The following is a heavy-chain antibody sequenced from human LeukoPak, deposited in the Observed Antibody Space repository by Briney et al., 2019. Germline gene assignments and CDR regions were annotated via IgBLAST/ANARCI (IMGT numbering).Heavy chain of an antibody. CDR3: ARLVAARPTNWFDP. J-gene: IGHJ5*02. CDR2: IYYSGST. Sequence: SETLSLTCTVSGGSISSYYWIWIRQPPGKGLEWIGYIYYSGSTNYNPSLKSRVTISVDTSKNQFSLKLSSVTAADTAVYYCARLVAARPTNWFDPWGQGTLVTVSS. CDR1: GGSISSYY. V-gene: IGHV4-59*01. D-gene: IGHD6-6*01.